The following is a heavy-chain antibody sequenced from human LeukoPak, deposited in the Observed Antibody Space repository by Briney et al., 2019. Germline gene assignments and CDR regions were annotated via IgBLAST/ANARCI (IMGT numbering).Heavy chain of an antibody. CDR1: GGTFSSYA. D-gene: IGHD3-16*01. CDR2: IIPIFGTA. Sequence: ASVKVSCKASGGTFSSYAISWVRQAPGQGLEWMGGIIPIFGTANYAQKFQGRVTITADESTSTAYMELSSLRSEDTAVYYCARASHYDYVWGSYGWFDYWGQGTLVTVSS. V-gene: IGHV1-69*13. CDR3: ARASHYDYVWGSYGWFDY. J-gene: IGHJ4*02.